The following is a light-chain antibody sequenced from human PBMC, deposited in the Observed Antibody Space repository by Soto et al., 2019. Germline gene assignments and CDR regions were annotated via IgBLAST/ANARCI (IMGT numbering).Light chain of an antibody. V-gene: IGKV3-11*01. CDR3: QQCSKCPST. J-gene: IGKJ2*02. CDR2: DAY. CDR1: QSVNSY. Sequence: VLTQSPDTLSLSPGETATLSCRASQSVNSYVAWYHQKVGKAPNLLIYDAYTRDTGVGARFTGSGSATEFRLTITSLQPEDFVVYYCQQCSKCPSTFGPGNKVEMK.